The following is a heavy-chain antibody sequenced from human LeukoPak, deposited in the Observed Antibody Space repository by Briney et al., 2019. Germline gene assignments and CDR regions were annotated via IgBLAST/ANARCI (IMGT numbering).Heavy chain of an antibody. CDR1: GFAFSSYA. J-gene: IGHJ5*02. CDR2: ISSSSSTI. CDR3: ARAAGDP. Sequence: GGSLRLSCAASGFAFSSYAMSWVRQAPGKGLEWVSYISSSSSTIYYADSVKGRFTISRDNAKNSLYLQMNSLRAEDTAVYYCARAAGDPWGQGTLVTVSS. V-gene: IGHV3-48*04.